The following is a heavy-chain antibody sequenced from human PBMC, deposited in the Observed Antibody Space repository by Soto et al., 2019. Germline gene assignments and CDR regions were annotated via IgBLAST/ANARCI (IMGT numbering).Heavy chain of an antibody. V-gene: IGHV3-66*01. CDR2: IYSGGST. CDR1: GFTVSSNY. CDR3: ARDMVRGLYPEYFQH. D-gene: IGHD3-10*01. Sequence: EVQLVESGGGLVQPGGSLRLSCAASGFTVSSNYMSWFRQAPGKGLEWVSVIYSGGSTYYADSVKGRFTISRDNSKNTLYLQMNRLRAEDTAVYYCARDMVRGLYPEYFQHWGQGTLVTVSS. J-gene: IGHJ1*01.